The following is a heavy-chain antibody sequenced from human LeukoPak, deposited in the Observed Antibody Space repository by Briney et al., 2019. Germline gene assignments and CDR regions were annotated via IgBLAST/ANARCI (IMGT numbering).Heavy chain of an antibody. CDR2: IYYSGST. CDR1: GVSISSYY. CDR3: ARDQRYGDYVLDYYYYYGMDV. J-gene: IGHJ6*02. V-gene: IGHV4-59*01. D-gene: IGHD4-17*01. Sequence: SETLSLTCTVSGVSISSYYWSWIRQPPGKGLEWIGYIYYSGSTNYNPSLKSRVTISVDTSKNQFSLKLSSVTAADTAVYYCARDQRYGDYVLDYYYYYGMDVWGQGTTVTVSS.